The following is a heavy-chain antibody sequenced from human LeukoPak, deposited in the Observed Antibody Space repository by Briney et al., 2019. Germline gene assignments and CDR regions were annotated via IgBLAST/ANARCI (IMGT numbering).Heavy chain of an antibody. D-gene: IGHD6-13*01. V-gene: IGHV3-23*01. CDR3: AKVIAIGYSSSWYDLDY. Sequence: PGGSLRLSCAASGFTFSSYAMSWVRQAPGKGLEWVSAISGSGGSTYYADSVKGRFTISGDNSKNTLYLQMNSLRAEDTAVYYCAKVIAIGYSSSWYDLDYWGQGTLVTVSS. CDR1: GFTFSSYA. CDR2: ISGSGGST. J-gene: IGHJ4*02.